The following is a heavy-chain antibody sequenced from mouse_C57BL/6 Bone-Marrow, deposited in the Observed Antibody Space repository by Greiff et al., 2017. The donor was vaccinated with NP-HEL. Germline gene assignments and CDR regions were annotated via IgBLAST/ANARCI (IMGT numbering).Heavy chain of an antibody. J-gene: IGHJ2*01. CDR1: GYTFTSYW. CDR2: IYPGSGST. CDR3: ASSGYYGSSAFDY. D-gene: IGHD1-1*01. Sequence: QVQLQQPGAELVKPGASVKMSCKASGYTFTSYWITWVKQRPGQGLEWNGDIYPGSGSTNYNEKFKSKATLTVDTSSSTAYMQLSSLTSEDSAVYYCASSGYYGSSAFDYWGQGTTLTVSS. V-gene: IGHV1-55*01.